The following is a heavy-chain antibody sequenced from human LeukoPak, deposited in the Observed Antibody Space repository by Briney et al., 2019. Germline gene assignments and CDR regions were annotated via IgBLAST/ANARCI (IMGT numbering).Heavy chain of an antibody. D-gene: IGHD3-3*01. CDR1: GFTFSSYA. Sequence: PGGSLRLSCAASGFTFSSYAMSWVRKASGKGLEWVSAISGSGGSTYFADSVKGRFTITRDNSKNTLYLQMNSLRAEDTAVYYCAKGFSYDFWSGYYQYGDYWGQGTLVTVSS. J-gene: IGHJ4*02. CDR3: AKGFSYDFWSGYYQYGDY. CDR2: ISGSGGST. V-gene: IGHV3-23*01.